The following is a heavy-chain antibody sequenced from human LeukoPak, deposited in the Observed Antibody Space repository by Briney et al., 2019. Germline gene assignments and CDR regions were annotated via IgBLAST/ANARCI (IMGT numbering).Heavy chain of an antibody. V-gene: IGHV3-23*01. CDR1: GFTFSSYA. D-gene: IGHD3-22*01. Sequence: GGSLRLSCAASGFTFSSYAMSWVRQAPGKGLEWVSAISGSGGSTYYADSVKGQFTISRDNSKNTLYLQMNSLRADDTAVYYCAKDLTADMIVVVIPVDYWGQGTLVTVSS. J-gene: IGHJ4*02. CDR3: AKDLTADMIVVVIPVDY. CDR2: ISGSGGST.